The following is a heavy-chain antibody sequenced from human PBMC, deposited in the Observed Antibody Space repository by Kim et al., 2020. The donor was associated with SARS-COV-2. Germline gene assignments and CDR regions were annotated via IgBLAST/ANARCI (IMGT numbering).Heavy chain of an antibody. Sequence: GGSLRLSCAASGFTFSSYAMHWVRQAPGKGLEWVAVISYDGSNKYYADSVQGRFTISRDNSKNTLYLQMNSLRAEDTAVYYCARECGKLPYCSSTSCYKAEFDYWGQGTLVSVSS. CDR3: ARECGKLPYCSSTSCYKAEFDY. V-gene: IGHV3-30*04. CDR2: ISYDGSNK. CDR1: GFTFSSYA. J-gene: IGHJ4*02. D-gene: IGHD2-2*02.